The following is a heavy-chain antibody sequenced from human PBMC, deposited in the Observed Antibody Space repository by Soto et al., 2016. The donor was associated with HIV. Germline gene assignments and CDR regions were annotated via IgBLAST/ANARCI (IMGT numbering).Heavy chain of an antibody. CDR3: AREPRMMAYGLDV. D-gene: IGHD3-16*01. Sequence: QVQLVQSGAEVKKPGSSVKVSCKASGGTFSSYAFSWVRQAPGQGLEWMGQIIPILGAASYAQKFLGRVTITADESTSTAYMAPGSLTSEDTAVYYCAREPRMMAYGLDVWGQGTTVTVSS. CDR2: IIPILGAA. J-gene: IGHJ6*02. CDR1: GGTFSSYA. V-gene: IGHV1-69*01.